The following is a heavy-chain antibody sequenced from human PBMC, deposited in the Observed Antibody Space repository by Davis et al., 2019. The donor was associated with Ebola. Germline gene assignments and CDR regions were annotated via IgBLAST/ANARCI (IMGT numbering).Heavy chain of an antibody. CDR3: ARDRSGGAFDI. J-gene: IGHJ3*02. Sequence: PGGSLRLSCAASGFTFSSYDMHWVRQAPGKGLEWVSFIRTGYTTTVYYAESVKGRFTGSRDNAKNSLYLQLNDLRDEDTAVYYCARDRSGGAFDIWGQGTMVTVSS. D-gene: IGHD2-15*01. CDR2: IRTGYTTTV. V-gene: IGHV3-48*03. CDR1: GFTFSSYD.